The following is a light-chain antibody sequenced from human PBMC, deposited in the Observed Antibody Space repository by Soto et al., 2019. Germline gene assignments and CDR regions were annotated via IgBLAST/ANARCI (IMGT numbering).Light chain of an antibody. CDR2: RDN. CDR3: AAWDDSPNGVV. J-gene: IGLJ2*01. V-gene: IGLV1-47*01. CDR1: SSNIGSNY. Sequence: QSVLTQSPSASGTPGQRVTISCSGSSSNIGSNYVYWYQQLPGTAPKLLIYRDNQRPSGVPDRFSGSKSGTSASLAISGLRSEDEADYYCAAWDDSPNGVVFGGGTKLTVL.